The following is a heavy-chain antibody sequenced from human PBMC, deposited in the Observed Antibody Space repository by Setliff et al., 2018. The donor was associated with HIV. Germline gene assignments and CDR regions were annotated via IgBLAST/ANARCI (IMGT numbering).Heavy chain of an antibody. D-gene: IGHD3-22*01. CDR3: ARGLAYYSENTDYYYVSAGFDP. V-gene: IGHV4-4*07. CDR1: GGSISSYY. J-gene: IGHJ5*02. CDR2: IYTSGST. Sequence: SETLSLTCTVSGGSISSYYWSWIRQPAGKGLEWIGRIYTSGSTNYNPSLEGRVTISVDTSKNQFSLKLSSVTAADTAVYYCARGLAYYSENTDYYYVSAGFDPWGPGTLVTVSS.